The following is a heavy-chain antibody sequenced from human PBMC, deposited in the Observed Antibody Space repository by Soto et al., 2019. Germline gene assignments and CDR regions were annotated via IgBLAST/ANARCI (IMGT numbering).Heavy chain of an antibody. CDR2: IDPSGGST. J-gene: IGHJ5*02. D-gene: IGHD1-26*01. Sequence: VASVKVSCKASGYTFTSYFLHWLRQAPGQGLEWMGIIDPSGGSTSYAQRFQGRVTMTRDTSTRTVYMELSSLRSEDTAVYYCGSAVGPPATNCLDPWGTATLLTLS. CDR1: GYTFTSYF. V-gene: IGHV1-46*03. CDR3: GSAVGPPATNCLDP.